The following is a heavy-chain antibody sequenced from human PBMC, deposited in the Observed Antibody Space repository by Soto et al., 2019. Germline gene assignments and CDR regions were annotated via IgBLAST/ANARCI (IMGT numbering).Heavy chain of an antibody. CDR2: IDPSDSYT. Sequence: EVQLVQSGAEVKKPGESLRISCKGSGYSFTSYWISWLRQMPGKGLEWMGRIDPSDSYTNYSPSFQGHVTISADKSISTAYLQWSSLKASDTAMYYCARQGIAAAGTLYYYYYGMDVWGQGTTVTVSS. CDR1: GYSFTSYW. J-gene: IGHJ6*02. D-gene: IGHD6-13*01. CDR3: ARQGIAAAGTLYYYYYGMDV. V-gene: IGHV5-10-1*01.